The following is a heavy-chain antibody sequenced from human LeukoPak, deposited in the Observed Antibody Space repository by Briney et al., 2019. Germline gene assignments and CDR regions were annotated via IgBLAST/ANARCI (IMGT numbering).Heavy chain of an antibody. CDR3: ARDRGTGTTPGMVV. CDR2: ISHDRNNK. V-gene: IGHV3-30*04. Sequence: RGSLRLSCAAPGFTFSIYAMHWVRQAPHKGLGWVAHISHDRNNKYYADSVNRRFTRSRDNSKNTLYLQMNSLRDEDTAVYYCARDRGTGTTPGMVVWGKGTTVTVSS. D-gene: IGHD1-7*01. CDR1: GFTFSIYA. J-gene: IGHJ6*04.